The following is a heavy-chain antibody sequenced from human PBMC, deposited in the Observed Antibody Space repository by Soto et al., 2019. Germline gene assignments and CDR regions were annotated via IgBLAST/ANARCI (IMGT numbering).Heavy chain of an antibody. D-gene: IGHD3-10*01. Sequence: SETLSLTCTVSGGSISSGGYYWSWIRQPPGKGLEWIGYIYYSGSTYYNPSLKSRVTISVDTSKNQSSLKLSSVTAADTAVYYCARNHPPWSYDPPFDYWGQGTLVTVSS. V-gene: IGHV4-30-4*01. J-gene: IGHJ4*02. CDR1: GGSISSGGYY. CDR3: ARNHPPWSYDPPFDY. CDR2: IYYSGST.